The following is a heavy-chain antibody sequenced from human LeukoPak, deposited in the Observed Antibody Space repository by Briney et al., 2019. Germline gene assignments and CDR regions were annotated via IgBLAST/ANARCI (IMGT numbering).Heavy chain of an antibody. CDR2: INPNSGGT. CDR3: ARDYPLPNRYCSGGSCYLDPYYYYGMDV. CDR1: GYTFTGYY. V-gene: IGHV1-2*02. D-gene: IGHD2-15*01. J-gene: IGHJ6*02. Sequence: ASVKVACKASGYTFTGYYLYWVRQAPGQGLEWMGWINPNSGGTNYAQKVQGRVTMTRDTSISTAYMELSRLRSDDTAVYYCARDYPLPNRYCSGGSCYLDPYYYYGMDVWGQGTTVTVSS.